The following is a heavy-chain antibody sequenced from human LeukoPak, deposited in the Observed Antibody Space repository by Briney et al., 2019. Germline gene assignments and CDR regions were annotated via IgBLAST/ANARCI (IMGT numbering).Heavy chain of an antibody. CDR2: ISYDGSNK. CDR3: AKSVGDYSFDY. CDR1: GFTFSSYG. Sequence: TGGSLRLSCAASGFTFSSYGMHWVRQAPVKGLEWVAVISYDGSNKYYADSVKGRFTISRDNSKNTLYLQMNSLRAEDTAVYYCAKSVGDYSFDYWGQGTLVTVSS. J-gene: IGHJ4*02. D-gene: IGHD2-21*02. V-gene: IGHV3-30*18.